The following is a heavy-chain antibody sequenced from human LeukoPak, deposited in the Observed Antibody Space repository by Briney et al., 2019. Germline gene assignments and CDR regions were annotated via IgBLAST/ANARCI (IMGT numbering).Heavy chain of an antibody. V-gene: IGHV3-20*01. CDR1: GFTFDDYG. Sequence: PGGSLRLSCAASGFTFDDYGMSWVRQAPGKGLEWVSGINWNGGSTGYADSVKGRFTISRDNAKNSLYLQMNSLRAEDTALYHCARGVAVAGYYYYGMDAWGQGTTVTVSS. J-gene: IGHJ6*02. CDR3: ARGVAVAGYYYYGMDA. CDR2: INWNGGST. D-gene: IGHD6-19*01.